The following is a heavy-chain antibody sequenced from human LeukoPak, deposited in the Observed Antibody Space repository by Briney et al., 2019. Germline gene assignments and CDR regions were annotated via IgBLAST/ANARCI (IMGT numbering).Heavy chain of an antibody. CDR3: ARNSSGYFRLDY. D-gene: IGHD3-22*01. V-gene: IGHV3-11*01. J-gene: IGHJ4*02. CDR2: ISSSGDSI. Sequence: GGSLRLSCAASGFTFSDYYMSWVRQAPGKGLEWVSYISSSGDSIYYADSVKGRFTISRDNAKNSLYLQMNSLRAEDTAVYYCARNSSGYFRLDYWGQGTLVTVSS. CDR1: GFTFSDYY.